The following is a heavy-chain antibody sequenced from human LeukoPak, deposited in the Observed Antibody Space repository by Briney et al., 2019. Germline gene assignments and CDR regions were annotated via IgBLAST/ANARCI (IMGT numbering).Heavy chain of an antibody. CDR3: ATELSKGY. Sequence: GGSLRLSCAASGFTFSTYWMHWVRQAPGKGLVWVSHIKSDGTSTYYADSVKGRFTISRDNAKNTLYLQMNSLRAEDTAVYYCATELSKGYWGQGTLVTVSS. V-gene: IGHV3-74*01. CDR1: GFTFSTYW. J-gene: IGHJ4*02. CDR2: IKSDGTST. D-gene: IGHD1-14*01.